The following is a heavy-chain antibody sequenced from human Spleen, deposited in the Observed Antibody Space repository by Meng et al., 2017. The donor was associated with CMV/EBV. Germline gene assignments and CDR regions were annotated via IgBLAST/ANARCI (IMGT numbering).Heavy chain of an antibody. J-gene: IGHJ6*02. D-gene: IGHD4-11*01. V-gene: IGHV3-9*03. CDR3: AKASASYSNYYYGMDV. CDR1: GFTFSSYS. CDR2: ISWNSGSI. Sequence: SLKISCAASGFTFSSYSMNWVRQAPGKGLEWVSGISWNSGSIGYADSVKGRFTISRDNAKNSLYLQMNSLRAEDMALYYCAKASASYSNYYYGMDVWGQGTTVTVSS.